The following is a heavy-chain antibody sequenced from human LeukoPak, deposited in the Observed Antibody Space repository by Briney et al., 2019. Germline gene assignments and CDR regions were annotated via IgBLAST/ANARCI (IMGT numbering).Heavy chain of an antibody. CDR2: IYYSGST. Sequence: SETLSLTCTVSGGSISSSSYYWGWIRQPPGKGLEWIGSIYYSGSTYYNPSLKSRVTISVDTSRNQFSLKLSSVTAADTAVYYCARDLDRAVAGPFDYWGQGTLVTVSS. J-gene: IGHJ4*02. D-gene: IGHD6-19*01. CDR1: GGSISSSSYY. V-gene: IGHV4-39*07. CDR3: ARDLDRAVAGPFDY.